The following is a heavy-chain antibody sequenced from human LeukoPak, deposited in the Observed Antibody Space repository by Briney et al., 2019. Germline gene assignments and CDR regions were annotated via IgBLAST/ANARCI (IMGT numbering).Heavy chain of an antibody. V-gene: IGHV4-59*08. Sequence: SETLSLTCTVSGVSISSYYWSWIRQPPGKGLEWIGYIYNSGSTNYNPSLKSRLTISVDTSKNQFSLKLSSVTAADTAVYYCARHEYTSSFWFDPWGQGTLVTVSS. J-gene: IGHJ5*02. D-gene: IGHD6-6*01. CDR3: ARHEYTSSFWFDP. CDR1: GVSISSYY. CDR2: IYNSGST.